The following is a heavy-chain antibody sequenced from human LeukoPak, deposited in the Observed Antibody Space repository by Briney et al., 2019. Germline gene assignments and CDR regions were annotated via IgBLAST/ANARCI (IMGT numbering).Heavy chain of an antibody. Sequence: GGSLRLSCAASGFTFSDYYMSWIRQAPGKGLEWVSYISSSSSYTNYADSVKGRFTISRDNAKNSLYLQMSSLRAEDTAVYYCARDGGNYYGSGSYYNAVAFDIWGQGTMVTVPS. J-gene: IGHJ3*02. V-gene: IGHV3-11*06. D-gene: IGHD3-10*01. CDR3: ARDGGNYYGSGSYYNAVAFDI. CDR2: ISSSSSYT. CDR1: GFTFSDYY.